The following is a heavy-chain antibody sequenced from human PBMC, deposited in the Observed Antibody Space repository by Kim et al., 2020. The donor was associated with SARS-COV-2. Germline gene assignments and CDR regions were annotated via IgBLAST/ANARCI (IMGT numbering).Heavy chain of an antibody. J-gene: IGHJ6*02. Sequence: GGSLRLSCAASGFTFSSYAMHWVRQAPGKGLEWVAVISYDGSNKYYADSVKGRFTISRDNSKNTLYLQMNSLRAEDTAVYYCRSSYYYYYGMDVWGQGTTVTVSS. CDR2: ISYDGSNK. CDR1: GFTFSSYA. V-gene: IGHV3-30*04. CDR3: RSSYYYYYGMDV.